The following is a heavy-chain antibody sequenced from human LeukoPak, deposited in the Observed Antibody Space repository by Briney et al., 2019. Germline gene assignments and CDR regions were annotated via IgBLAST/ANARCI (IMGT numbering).Heavy chain of an antibody. V-gene: IGHV4-34*01. J-gene: IGHJ1*01. CDR2: INHSGST. D-gene: IGHD4-17*01. CDR1: GGSFSGYY. Sequence: PSETLSLTCAVYGGSFSGYYWSWIRQPPGKGLEWIGEINHSGSTNYNPSLKSRVTILVDTSKNQFSLKLSSVTAADTAVYYCARGHSPVTTKVSYFQHWGQGTLVTASS. CDR3: ARGHSPVTTKVSYFQH.